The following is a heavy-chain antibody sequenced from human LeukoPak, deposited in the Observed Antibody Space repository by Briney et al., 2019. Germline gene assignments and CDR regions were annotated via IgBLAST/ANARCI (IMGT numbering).Heavy chain of an antibody. D-gene: IGHD2-2*02. Sequence: SETLSLTCAVYGGSFSGYYWSWIRQPPGKGLEWIGEINHSGSTNYNPSLKSRVTISVDTSKNQFSLKLSSVTAADTAVYYCARDLEYQLLYSSGLYYYGMDVWGQGTTVTVSS. CDR3: ARDLEYQLLYSSGLYYYGMDV. J-gene: IGHJ6*02. CDR1: GGSFSGYY. V-gene: IGHV4-34*01. CDR2: INHSGST.